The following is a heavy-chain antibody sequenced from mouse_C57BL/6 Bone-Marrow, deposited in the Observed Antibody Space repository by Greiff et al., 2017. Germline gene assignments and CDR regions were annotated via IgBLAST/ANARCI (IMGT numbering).Heavy chain of an antibody. V-gene: IGHV5-6*02. D-gene: IGHD1-1*01. Sequence: EVKLEESGGDLVKPGGSLKLSCAASGFTFSSYGMSWVRQTPDKRLEWVATISSGGSYTYYPDSVKGRFTISRDNAKNTLYLQMSSLKSEDTAMYYCARQRGYYYGSSPWFAYWGQGTLVTVSA. CDR1: GFTFSSYG. CDR2: ISSGGSYT. J-gene: IGHJ3*01. CDR3: ARQRGYYYGSSPWFAY.